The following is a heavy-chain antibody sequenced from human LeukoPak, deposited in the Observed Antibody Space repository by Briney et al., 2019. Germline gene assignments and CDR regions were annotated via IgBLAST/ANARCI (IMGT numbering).Heavy chain of an antibody. Sequence: GGSLRLSCAASGFSFSTHAMGWVRQAPGKGLEWVSVIYSGGSTYYADSVKGRFTISRDNSKNTLYLQMNSLRAEDTAVYYCARNGPGSSSEDYWGQGTLVTVSS. CDR2: IYSGGST. V-gene: IGHV3-66*01. J-gene: IGHJ4*02. CDR3: ARNGPGSSSEDY. CDR1: GFSFSTHA. D-gene: IGHD6-6*01.